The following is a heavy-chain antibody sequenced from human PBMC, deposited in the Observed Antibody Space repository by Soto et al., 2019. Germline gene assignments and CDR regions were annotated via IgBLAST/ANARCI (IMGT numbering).Heavy chain of an antibody. CDR2: ISSSSSTI. CDR3: ARTVHNWNYPFDY. D-gene: IGHD1-7*01. J-gene: IGHJ4*02. Sequence: PGGSLRLSCAASGFTFSNYGIHWVRQAPGKGLEWVSYISSSSSTIYYADSVKGRFTISRDNAKNSLYLQMNSLRDEDTAVYYCARTVHNWNYPFDYWGQGTLVTVSS. V-gene: IGHV3-48*02. CDR1: GFTFSNYG.